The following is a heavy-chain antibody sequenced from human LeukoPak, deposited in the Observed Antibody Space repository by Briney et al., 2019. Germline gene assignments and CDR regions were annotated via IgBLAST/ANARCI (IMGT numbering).Heavy chain of an antibody. CDR3: AREGYCTNGVCPTGYGMDV. V-gene: IGHV4-59*01. CDR1: GGSISSYY. CDR2: IYYRGST. Sequence: SETLSLTCTVSGGSISSYYWSWIRQPPGKGVEWIGYIYYRGSTNYNPSLKSRVTISVDTSKNQFSLKLSSVTAADTAVYYCAREGYCTNGVCPTGYGMDVWGQGTTVTVSS. J-gene: IGHJ6*02. D-gene: IGHD2-8*01.